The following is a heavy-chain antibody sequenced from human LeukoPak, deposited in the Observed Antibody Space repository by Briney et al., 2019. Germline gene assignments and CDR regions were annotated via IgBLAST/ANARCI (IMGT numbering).Heavy chain of an antibody. CDR3: SRVIRGSYGEYYFDY. V-gene: IGHV4-39*07. Sequence: SETLSLTCTVSGGSISSSSYYWGWIRQPPGKGLEWIGRIYTSGSTNYNPSLKSRVTMSVDTSKNQFSLKLSSVTAADTAVYYCSRVIRGSYGEYYFDYWGQGTLVTVSS. CDR1: GGSISSSSYY. CDR2: IYTSGST. D-gene: IGHD1-26*01. J-gene: IGHJ4*02.